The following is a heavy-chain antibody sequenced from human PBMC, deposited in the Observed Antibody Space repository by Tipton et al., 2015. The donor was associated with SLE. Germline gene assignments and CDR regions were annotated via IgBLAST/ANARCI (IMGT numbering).Heavy chain of an antibody. J-gene: IGHJ6*01. CDR3: AKLMSSYYYYAMDV. Sequence: SLRLSCAASGFTFSPCSLSWVRQAPGKGLEWVSTISGSGSSTYYADSVKGRFTISRDNSKNTGYLQVNSLRAEDTAVYYCAKLMSSYYYYAMDVWGQGTTVTVSS. CDR1: GFTFSPCS. V-gene: IGHV3-23*01. D-gene: IGHD2-8*01. CDR2: ISGSGSST.